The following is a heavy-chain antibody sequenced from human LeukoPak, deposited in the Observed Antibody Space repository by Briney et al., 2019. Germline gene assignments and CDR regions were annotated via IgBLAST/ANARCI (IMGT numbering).Heavy chain of an antibody. CDR3: ARSRTTVSYYYGMDV. V-gene: IGHV4-34*01. D-gene: IGHD4-17*01. CDR1: GGSFSGYY. J-gene: IGHJ6*02. CDR2: INHSGST. Sequence: PSETLSLTCAVYGGSFSGYYWSWIRQPPGKRLEWIGEINHSGSTYYNPSLKSRVTISVDTSKNQFSLKLSSVTAADTAVYYCARSRTTVSYYYGMDVWGQGTTVTVSS.